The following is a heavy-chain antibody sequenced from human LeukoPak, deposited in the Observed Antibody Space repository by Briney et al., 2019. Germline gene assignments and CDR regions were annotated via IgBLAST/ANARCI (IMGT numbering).Heavy chain of an antibody. V-gene: IGHV1-18*01. J-gene: IGHJ4*02. Sequence: GASVKVSCKASGYTFTSYGIGWVRQAPGQGLEWMGWISAYNGNTNYAQKLQGRVTMTTDTSTSTAYMELRSLRSDDTAVYYCARGDRGGWYYDSSGYFNYFDYWGQGTLVTVSS. D-gene: IGHD3-22*01. CDR2: ISAYNGNT. CDR3: ARGDRGGWYYDSSGYFNYFDY. CDR1: GYTFTSYG.